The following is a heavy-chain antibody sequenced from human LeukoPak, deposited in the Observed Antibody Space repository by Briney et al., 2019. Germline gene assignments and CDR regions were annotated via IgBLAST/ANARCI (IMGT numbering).Heavy chain of an antibody. CDR3: ARNTGYCSGGSCYSYFFDL. J-gene: IGHJ4*02. D-gene: IGHD2-15*01. V-gene: IGHV3-48*03. CDR1: GFTFSNYD. CDR2: ITSGPTI. Sequence: GGSLRLSCTASGFTFSNYDMNWVRQAPGKGLEWFSCITSGPTIYYTDSVKGRFTISRDNAKKSLYLQMNSLRAEDTAVYYCARNTGYCSGGSCYSYFFDLWGQGTLVTVSS.